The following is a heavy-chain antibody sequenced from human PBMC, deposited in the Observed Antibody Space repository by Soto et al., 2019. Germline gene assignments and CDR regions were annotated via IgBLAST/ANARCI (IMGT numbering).Heavy chain of an antibody. J-gene: IGHJ4*02. CDR2: VSSTSGYI. V-gene: IGHV3-21*01. D-gene: IGHD5-18*01. CDR3: ARANVDTSVVNEYYFDY. Sequence: PGGSLRLSCAVFGFTFSNYKMSWVRQAPGKGLEWVSSVSSTSGYIHYGDSVKGRFTISRDNAKNSLYLQMNSLRAEDTAVYYCARANVDTSVVNEYYFDYWGQGTLVTVSS. CDR1: GFTFSNYK.